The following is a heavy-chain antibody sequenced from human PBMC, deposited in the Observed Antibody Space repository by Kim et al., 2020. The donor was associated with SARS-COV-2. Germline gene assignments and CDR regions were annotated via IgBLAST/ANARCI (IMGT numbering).Heavy chain of an antibody. CDR2: ISSNGGST. CDR1: GFTFSSYA. Sequence: GGSLRLSCAASGFTFSSYAMHWVRQAPGKGLEYVSAISSNGGSTYYADSVKGRFTISRDNSKNTLYLQMGSLRAEDMAVYYCARSRIFGVVIDYWGQGTLVTVSS. V-gene: IGHV3-64*02. J-gene: IGHJ4*02. D-gene: IGHD3-3*01. CDR3: ARSRIFGVVIDY.